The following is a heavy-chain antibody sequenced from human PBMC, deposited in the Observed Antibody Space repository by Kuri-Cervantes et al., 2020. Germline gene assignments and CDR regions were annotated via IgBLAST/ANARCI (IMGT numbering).Heavy chain of an antibody. CDR2: ISWNSGSI. J-gene: IGHJ3*02. Sequence: GGSLRLSRAASGFTFDDYAMHWVRQAPGKGLEWVSGISWNSGSIGYADSVKGRFTISRDNSKNTLYLQMNSLRAEDTAVYYCARGQGVGCSSTSCYGPDAFDIWGQGTMVTVSS. D-gene: IGHD2-2*01. V-gene: IGHV3-9*01. CDR1: GFTFDDYA. CDR3: ARGQGVGCSSTSCYGPDAFDI.